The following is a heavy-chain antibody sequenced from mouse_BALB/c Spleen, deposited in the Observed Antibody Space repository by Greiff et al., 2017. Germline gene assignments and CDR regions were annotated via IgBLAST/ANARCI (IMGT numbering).Heavy chain of an antibody. V-gene: IGHV1S34*01. D-gene: IGHD2-2*01. Sequence: LVKTGASVKISCKASGYSFTGYYMHWVKQSHGKHLEWIGYISCYNGATSYNQKFKGKATFTVDTSSSTAYMQFNSLTSEDSAVYYCARKANGNDEAFAYWGQGTLVTVSA. CDR2: ISCYNGAT. J-gene: IGHJ3*01. CDR1: GYSFTGYY. CDR3: ARKANGNDEAFAY.